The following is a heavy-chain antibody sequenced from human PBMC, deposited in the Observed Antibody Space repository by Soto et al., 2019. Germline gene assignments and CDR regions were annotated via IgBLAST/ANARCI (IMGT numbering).Heavy chain of an antibody. CDR3: VKDRGMVAGSYYYYYGMDV. CDR2: ISSNGGST. Sequence: GGSMRLSCLASGFTFSSYAMHSVRHAPGKGLEYDSAISSNGGSTYYADSVKGRFTISRDNSKNTLYLQMSSLRAEDTAAYYCVKDRGMVAGSYYYYYGMDVWGQGTTVTVSS. D-gene: IGHD6-19*01. V-gene: IGHV3-64D*08. J-gene: IGHJ6*02. CDR1: GFTFSSYA.